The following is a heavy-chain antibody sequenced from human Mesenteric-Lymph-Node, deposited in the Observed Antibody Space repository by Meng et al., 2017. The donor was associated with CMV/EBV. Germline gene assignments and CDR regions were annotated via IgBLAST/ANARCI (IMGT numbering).Heavy chain of an antibody. J-gene: IGHJ4*02. D-gene: IGHD3-22*01. CDR1: GFTFSNSP. V-gene: IGHV3-30*02. Sequence: GGSLRLSCVASGFTFSNSPMHWVRQAPGKGLEWVAFIRYDGSNKYYADSVKGRFTISRDNSKNTLYLQMNSLRAEDTAMYYCAKYPYDGSAYELYYFDYWGQGTLVTVSS. CDR2: IRYDGSNK. CDR3: AKYPYDGSAYELYYFDY.